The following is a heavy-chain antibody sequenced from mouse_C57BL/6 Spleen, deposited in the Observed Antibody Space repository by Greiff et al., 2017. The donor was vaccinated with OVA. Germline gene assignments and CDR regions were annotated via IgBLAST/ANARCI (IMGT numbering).Heavy chain of an antibody. V-gene: IGHV5-17*01. J-gene: IGHJ4*01. CDR1: GFTFSDYG. Sequence: EVKLVESGGGLVKPGGSLKLSCAASGFTFSDYGMHWVRQAPEKGLEWVAYISSGSSTIYYADTVKGRFTISRDNAKNTLFLQMTSLRSEDTAMYYCARGGTRAYYAMDYWGQGTSVTVSS. CDR2: ISSGSSTI. CDR3: ARGGTRAYYAMDY. D-gene: IGHD3-3*01.